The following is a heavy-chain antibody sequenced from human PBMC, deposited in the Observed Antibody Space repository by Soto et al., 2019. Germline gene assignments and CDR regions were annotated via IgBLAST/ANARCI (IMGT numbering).Heavy chain of an antibody. D-gene: IGHD6-13*01. J-gene: IGHJ6*02. Sequence: SQTLSLTCAISGDSVSSNSAAWNWIRQSPSRGLEWLGRTYYRSKWYNDYAVSVKSRITINPDTSKNQFSLQLNSVTPEDTAVYYCARVGGAAAGGYYYYGMDVWGQGTTVTVSS. CDR3: ARVGGAAAGGYYYYGMDV. CDR1: GDSVSSNSAA. V-gene: IGHV6-1*01. CDR2: TYYRSKWYN.